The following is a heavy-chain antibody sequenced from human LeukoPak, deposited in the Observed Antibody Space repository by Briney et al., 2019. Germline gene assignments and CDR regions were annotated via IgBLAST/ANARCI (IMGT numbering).Heavy chain of an antibody. J-gene: IGHJ4*02. V-gene: IGHV3-9*01. Sequence: PGRSLRLSCAASGFTFDDYAMHWVRQAPGKGLEWVSGISWNSGSVGYADSVKGRFTISRDNAKNSLYLQMNSLRAEDTALYYCAKDSGEGGSGWYYFDYRGQGTLVTDSS. CDR2: ISWNSGSV. D-gene: IGHD6-19*01. CDR1: GFTFDDYA. CDR3: AKDSGEGGSGWYYFDY.